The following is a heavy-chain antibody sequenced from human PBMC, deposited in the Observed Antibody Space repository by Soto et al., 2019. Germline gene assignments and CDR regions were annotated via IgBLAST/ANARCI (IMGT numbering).Heavy chain of an antibody. CDR2: IVVGSGNT. Sequence: SGKVSCKASVFTFTSPALQWVRQARGQRLEWIGWIVVGSGNTNYAQKFQERVTITRDMSTSTAYMELSSLRSEDTAVYYCAADYGYSSSSGTFDIWGQGTMVTVSS. CDR1: VFTFTSPA. V-gene: IGHV1-58*01. J-gene: IGHJ3*02. CDR3: AADYGYSSSSGTFDI. D-gene: IGHD6-6*01.